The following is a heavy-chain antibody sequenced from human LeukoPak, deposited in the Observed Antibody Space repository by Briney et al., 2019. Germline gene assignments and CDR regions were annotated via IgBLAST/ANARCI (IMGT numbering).Heavy chain of an antibody. CDR1: GFTLSSYG. Sequence: GGSLRLSCAVSGFTLSSYGMHWVRQAPGKGLDWVAFIRHDGSNKYYADSVKGRFTISRDNSKNTLYLQMNSLRAGDTAMYYCAKAVLTGYYAGFDYWGQGTLVTVSS. CDR2: IRHDGSNK. V-gene: IGHV3-30*02. CDR3: AKAVLTGYYAGFDY. J-gene: IGHJ4*02. D-gene: IGHD3-9*01.